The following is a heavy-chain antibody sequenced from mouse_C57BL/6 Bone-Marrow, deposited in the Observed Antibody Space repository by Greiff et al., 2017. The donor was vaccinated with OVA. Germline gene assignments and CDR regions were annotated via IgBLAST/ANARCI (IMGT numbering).Heavy chain of an antibody. D-gene: IGHD2-4*01. Sequence: VQLQQSGAELVRPGTSVKVSCKASGYAFTNYLIEWVKQRPGQGLEWIGVINPGSGGTNYNEKFKGKATLTADKSSSTAYMQLSSLTSEDSAVYFCAAYDYDGVPFAYWGQGTLVTVSA. V-gene: IGHV1-54*01. CDR3: AAYDYDGVPFAY. CDR2: INPGSGGT. J-gene: IGHJ3*01. CDR1: GYAFTNYL.